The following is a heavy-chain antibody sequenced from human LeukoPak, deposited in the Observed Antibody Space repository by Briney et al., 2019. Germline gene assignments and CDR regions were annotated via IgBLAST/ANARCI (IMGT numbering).Heavy chain of an antibody. J-gene: IGHJ6*03. CDR1: GFTFSSYN. D-gene: IGHD3-16*02. V-gene: IGHV3-21*01. CDR3: ARDLLGYNYYYMDV. Sequence: GGSLRLSCAASGFTFSSYNMNWLRQAPGKGLEWVSSISSSDSYIYYADSVKGRFTISRDNAKNSLFLQMNSLRAEDTAVYYCARDLLGYNYYYMDVWGKGTTVTVSS. CDR2: ISSSDSYI.